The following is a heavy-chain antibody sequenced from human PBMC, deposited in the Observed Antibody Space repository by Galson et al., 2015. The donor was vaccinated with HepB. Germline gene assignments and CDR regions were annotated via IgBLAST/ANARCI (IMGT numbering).Heavy chain of an antibody. Sequence: SVKVSCKASGVSFNSYNINWVRQAPGQGLEWVGRIIPLLGRTDYAGKFQDRVTLSADKSTNTAYMSLSNLRSEDTAMHYCAREVPRGLGNAFDIWGQGSLVIVSS. V-gene: IGHV1-69*08. J-gene: IGHJ3*02. D-gene: IGHD2-15*01. CDR2: IIPLLGRT. CDR3: AREVPRGLGNAFDI. CDR1: GVSFNSYN.